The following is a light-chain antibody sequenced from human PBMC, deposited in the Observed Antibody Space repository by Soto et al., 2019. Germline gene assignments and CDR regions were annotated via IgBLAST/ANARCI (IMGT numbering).Light chain of an antibody. CDR2: EVS. J-gene: IGLJ1*01. Sequence: QSALTQPASVSGSPGQSITISCTGTSSDVGSYNLVSWYQQLPGKAPKLIIYEVSRRPSGVSNRFSGSKSGNTASLTISGLQAEDEADYYCCSWAGSSTFYFFGTGTKLTVL. CDR1: SSDVGSYNL. CDR3: CSWAGSSTFYF. V-gene: IGLV2-23*02.